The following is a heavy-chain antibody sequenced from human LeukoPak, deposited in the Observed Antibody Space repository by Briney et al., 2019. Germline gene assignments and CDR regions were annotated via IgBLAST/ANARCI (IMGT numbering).Heavy chain of an antibody. D-gene: IGHD3-22*01. V-gene: IGHV4-59*01. CDR1: VRSISSYY. J-gene: IGHJ3*02. CDR2: IYYSGRT. Sequence: SETLSLTCTVSVRSISSYYRCWIRHPPAKGREWIGYIYYSGRTNYHPSLKCRVHLSVNTTNNQFSLKLSPATAAHTARYLLGGDVGYYYDSSGLLRRDAFDIWGQGTMVTVSS. CDR3: GGDVGYYYDSSGLLRRDAFDI.